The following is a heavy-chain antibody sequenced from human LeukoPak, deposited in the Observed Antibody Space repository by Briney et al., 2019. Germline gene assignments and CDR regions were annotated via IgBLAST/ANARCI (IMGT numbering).Heavy chain of an antibody. CDR3: AKDQDCTYGPFDY. J-gene: IGHJ4*02. CDR2: LSGTGAGT. V-gene: IGHV3-23*01. CDR1: GFTFSNYA. Sequence: GGSLRLSCAASGFTFSNYAMTWVRQAPGKGLEWVSALSGTGAGTYYADSVKGRFTISRDNSKNTLYLPMNSLRAVDTAVYYCAKDQDCTYGPFDYWGQGTPGTVSS. D-gene: IGHD3-10*01.